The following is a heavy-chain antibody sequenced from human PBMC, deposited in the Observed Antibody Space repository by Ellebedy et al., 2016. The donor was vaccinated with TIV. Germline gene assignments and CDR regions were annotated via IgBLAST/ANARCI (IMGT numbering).Heavy chain of an antibody. J-gene: IGHJ5*01. D-gene: IGHD3-22*01. CDR1: GGSFSGYY. CDR2: INHSGST. V-gene: IGHV4-34*01. Sequence: SETLSLXXAVYGGSFSGYYWSWIRQPPGKGLEWIGEINHSGSTNYDPSLKSRVTILVDTSKNQFSLKLRSVTAADTAVYYCARGRQSYDTSAYYLDSWGQGTLVTVSS. CDR3: ARGRQSYDTSAYYLDS.